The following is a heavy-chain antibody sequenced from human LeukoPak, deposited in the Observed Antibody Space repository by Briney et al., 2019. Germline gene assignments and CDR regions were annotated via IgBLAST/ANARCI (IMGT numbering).Heavy chain of an antibody. V-gene: IGHV1-24*01. CDR1: GYTLTELS. CDR2: FDPEDGET. D-gene: IGHD6-19*01. CDR3: ATDFAAVADYYFDY. J-gene: IGHJ4*02. Sequence: ASVKVSCEVSGYTLTELSMHWVRQAPGKGLEWMGGFDPEDGETIYAQKFQGRVTMTEDTSTDTAYMELSSLRSEDAAVYYCATDFAAVADYYFDYWGQGTLVTVSS.